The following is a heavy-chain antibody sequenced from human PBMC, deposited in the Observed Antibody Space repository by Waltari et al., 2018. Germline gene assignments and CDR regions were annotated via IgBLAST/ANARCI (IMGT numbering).Heavy chain of an antibody. V-gene: IGHV3-7*01. Sequence: EVQLVESGGGLVQPGGSLRLSCAASGFPFSSYWMSWVRQAPGKGLEGVANIKQDGREKDYVDSGKGRFTISRDNAKNSLYLQMNSLRAEDTAVYYCAREWDWVAGTRGAFDIWGQGTMVTVSS. D-gene: IGHD6-19*01. CDR3: AREWDWVAGTRGAFDI. J-gene: IGHJ3*02. CDR2: IKQDGREK. CDR1: GFPFSSYW.